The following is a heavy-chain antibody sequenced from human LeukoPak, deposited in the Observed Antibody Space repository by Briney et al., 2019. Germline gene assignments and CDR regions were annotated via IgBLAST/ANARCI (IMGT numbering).Heavy chain of an antibody. CDR2: INHSGST. CDR3: AREKIGYYDSSGRGWFDP. Sequence: SETLSLTCAVYGGSFSGYYWSWIRQPPGKGLEWIGEINHSGSTNYSPSLKSRVTISVDTSKDQFSLKLSSVTAADTAVYYCAREKIGYYDSSGRGWFDPWGQGTLVTVSS. V-gene: IGHV4-34*01. D-gene: IGHD3-22*01. CDR1: GGSFSGYY. J-gene: IGHJ5*02.